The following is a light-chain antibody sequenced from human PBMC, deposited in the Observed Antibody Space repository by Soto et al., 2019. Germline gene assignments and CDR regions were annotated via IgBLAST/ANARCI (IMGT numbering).Light chain of an antibody. CDR2: SNN. V-gene: IGLV1-44*01. Sequence: QSVLTKPPSASGTPGQRVTISCSGSSSNIGSNTVNWYQQLPGTAPKLLIYSNNQRPSGVPDRFSGSKSGTSASLAISGLQSEDEADYYCAAWDDSLGYVFGTGTKLTVL. CDR1: SSNIGSNT. J-gene: IGLJ1*01. CDR3: AAWDDSLGYV.